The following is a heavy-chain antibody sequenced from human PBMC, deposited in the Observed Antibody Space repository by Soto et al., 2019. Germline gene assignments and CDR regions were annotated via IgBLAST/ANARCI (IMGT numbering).Heavy chain of an antibody. CDR3: ARGTRYCSSTICYDPWGAFDI. Sequence: QVQLVQSGAEVKKPGASVKVSCKASGYTFTSYDINWVRQATGQGLEWMGWMNPNSGNTGYAQKFQGRVRRPRTTSISTAYMELSSLRSEDTAVYYCARGTRYCSSTICYDPWGAFDIWGQGTMVTVSS. CDR1: GYTFTSYD. V-gene: IGHV1-8*01. J-gene: IGHJ3*02. D-gene: IGHD2-2*01. CDR2: MNPNSGNT.